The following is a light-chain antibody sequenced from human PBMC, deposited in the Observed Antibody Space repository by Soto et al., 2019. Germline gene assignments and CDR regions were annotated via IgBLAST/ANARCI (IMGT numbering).Light chain of an antibody. Sequence: AIQMTQSPSSLSASVGDRVTITCRASQGIRKDLGWYQQKPGKAPVLLIYAASSLQSGVPSRFSGSGSGTYFTLTISSLQPEDFATYFCLQDYDFPFTFGPGTKVEIK. J-gene: IGKJ3*01. CDR1: QGIRKD. V-gene: IGKV1-6*01. CDR3: LQDYDFPFT. CDR2: AAS.